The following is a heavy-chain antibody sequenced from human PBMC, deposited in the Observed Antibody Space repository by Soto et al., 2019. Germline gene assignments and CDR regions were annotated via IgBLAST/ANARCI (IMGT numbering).Heavy chain of an antibody. CDR3: ARWTTVTIDY. Sequence: QVQLVESGGGVVQPGRSLRLSCAASGFTFSSYAMHWVRQAPGKGLEWVAVISYDGSNKYYADSVKGRFTISRDNSKNTLYLKMNSLRAEDTAVYYCARWTTVTIDYWGQGTLVTVSS. V-gene: IGHV3-30-3*01. J-gene: IGHJ4*02. D-gene: IGHD4-17*01. CDR1: GFTFSSYA. CDR2: ISYDGSNK.